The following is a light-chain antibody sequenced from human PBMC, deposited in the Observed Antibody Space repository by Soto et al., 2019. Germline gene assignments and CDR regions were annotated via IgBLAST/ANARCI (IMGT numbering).Light chain of an antibody. J-gene: IGLJ2*01. Sequence: QTVVTQPTSASGTPGQRVTISCSGSGSSIGTNTVNWYRQLPGTAPKLLIYGDNQRPSGVPDRFSGSKSGTSASLAISGLQSEDEADYYCAAWDGSLNNVLFGGGTKVTVL. CDR3: AAWDGSLNNVL. CDR1: GSSIGTNT. CDR2: GDN. V-gene: IGLV1-44*01.